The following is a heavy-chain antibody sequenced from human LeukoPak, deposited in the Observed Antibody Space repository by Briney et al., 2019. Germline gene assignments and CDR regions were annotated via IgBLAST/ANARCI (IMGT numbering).Heavy chain of an antibody. J-gene: IGHJ6*03. V-gene: IGHV3-48*04. CDR3: ARGSLPLTYYYYYYMDV. D-gene: IGHD2-21*01. CDR1: GFTFSSYS. CDR2: ISSSSTI. Sequence: TGGSLRLSCAASGFTFSSYSMNWVRQAPGKGLEWVSYISSSSTIYYADSVKGRFTISRDNAKNSLYLQMNSLRAEDTAVYYCARGSLPLTYYYYYYMDVWGKGTTVTVSS.